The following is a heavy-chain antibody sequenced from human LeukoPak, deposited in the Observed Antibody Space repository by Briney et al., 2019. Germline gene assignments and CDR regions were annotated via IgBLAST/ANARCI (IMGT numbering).Heavy chain of an antibody. J-gene: IGHJ4*02. CDR2: IYYSGST. Sequence: SETLSLTCTVSGDSISSRGYYWSRIRQPPGKGLEWIGYIYYSGSTYYNPSLKSRLTLSVDTSKNQFSLKVTSVTAAGTAVYYCASTRIAAAGAPAYYFDNWGQGTQVTVSS. V-gene: IGHV4-31*03. CDR3: ASTRIAAAGAPAYYFDN. CDR1: GDSISSRGYY. D-gene: IGHD6-13*01.